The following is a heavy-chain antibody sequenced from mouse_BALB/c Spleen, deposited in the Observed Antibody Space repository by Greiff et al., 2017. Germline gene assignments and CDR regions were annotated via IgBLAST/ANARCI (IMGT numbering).Heavy chain of an antibody. CDR1: GFSLTSYG. CDR2: IWGDGST. Sequence: VKLVESGPGLVAPSQSLSITCTVSGFSLTSYGVSWVRQPPGKGLEWLALIWGDGSTNYHSALISRLSITKDNSKSQVFLQLNSLQTDDTATYYCAKQVYYYGYAMDYWGQGTSVTVSS. V-gene: IGHV2-3*01. D-gene: IGHD1-1*02. J-gene: IGHJ4*01. CDR3: AKQVYYYGYAMDY.